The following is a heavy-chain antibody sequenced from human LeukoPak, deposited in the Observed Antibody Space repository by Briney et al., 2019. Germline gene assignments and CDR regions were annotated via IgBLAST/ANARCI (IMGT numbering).Heavy chain of an antibody. CDR3: TRKRVYSSIRRYYYYYMDV. CDR2: IRSEAYGGTT. D-gene: IGHD6-13*01. CDR1: GFTFGDYA. Sequence: GGSLRLSCTASGFTFGDYAMSWFRQAPGKGLEWVGFIRSEAYGGTTEYAASVKGRFTISRDDSKSIAYLQMNSLKTEDTAVYYCTRKRVYSSIRRYYYYYMDVWGKGTTVTVSS. J-gene: IGHJ6*03. V-gene: IGHV3-49*03.